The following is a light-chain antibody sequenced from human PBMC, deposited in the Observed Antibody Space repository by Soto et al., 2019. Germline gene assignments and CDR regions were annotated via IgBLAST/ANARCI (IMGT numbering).Light chain of an antibody. CDR2: DVN. CDR3: SSYTSRSTRI. J-gene: IGLJ2*01. CDR1: SSDVGAYNY. V-gene: IGLV2-14*01. Sequence: QSALTQPASVSGSPGQSITISCTGTSSDVGAYNYVSWFQQHPGKAPKLMIYDVNNRPSGVSNRFSGSKSDNTASLTIYGLQAEDEADYYCSSYTSRSTRIFGGGTKLTVL.